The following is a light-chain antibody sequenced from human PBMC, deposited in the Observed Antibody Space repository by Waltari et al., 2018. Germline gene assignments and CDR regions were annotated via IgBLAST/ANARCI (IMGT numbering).Light chain of an antibody. Sequence: EIVLTQSPGTLSLSRGESATLSCRASQSVSRTLAWYQQKPGQAPKLLIYGASIRATGIPDRFTGSGSGTDFSLTISSLEPEDFAIYFCQHYVRLPATFGQGTKVEIK. J-gene: IGKJ1*01. V-gene: IGKV3-20*01. CDR3: QHYVRLPAT. CDR2: GAS. CDR1: QSVSRT.